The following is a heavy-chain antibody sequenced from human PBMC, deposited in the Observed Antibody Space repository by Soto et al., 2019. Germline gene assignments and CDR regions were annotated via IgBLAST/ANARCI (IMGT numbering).Heavy chain of an antibody. CDR2: ISAYNGNT. CDR3: ASGWFGEFGYYFDY. V-gene: IGHV1-18*01. J-gene: IGHJ4*02. Sequence: QVQLVQSGAEVKKPGASVKVSCKASGYTFTSYGISWVRQAPGQGLEWMGGISAYNGNTNSAQKLQGRVTLTTDTSPSTAYMEPRGLGSDDTAVYDCASGWFGEFGYYFDYWGQGTLVTVSS. D-gene: IGHD3-10*01. CDR1: GYTFTSYG.